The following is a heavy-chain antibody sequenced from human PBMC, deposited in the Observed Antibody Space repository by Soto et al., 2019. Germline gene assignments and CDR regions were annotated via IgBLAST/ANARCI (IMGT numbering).Heavy chain of an antibody. CDR3: ARLGGSYRSWFDP. CDR1: GGSISSSSYY. D-gene: IGHD1-26*01. Sequence: SETLSLTCTVSGGSISSSSYYWGWIRQPPGKGLEWIGSIYYSGSTYYNPSLKSRVTISVDTSKNQFSLKLNSVTAADTAVYYCARLGGSYRSWFDPWGQGTLVTVSS. V-gene: IGHV4-39*01. J-gene: IGHJ5*02. CDR2: IYYSGST.